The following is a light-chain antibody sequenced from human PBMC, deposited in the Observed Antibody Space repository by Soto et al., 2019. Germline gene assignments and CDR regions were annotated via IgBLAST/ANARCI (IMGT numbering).Light chain of an antibody. V-gene: IGLV1-47*02. Sequence: QLVLTQPPSASGTPGQRVTISCSGSSSNIGSNYVYWYQQLPGTAPKLLIYSNNQRPSGVPDRFSGSKSGTSASLAISGLRSEDQADYYCVAWDDSLSGVVFGGGTKLTVL. J-gene: IGLJ2*01. CDR2: SNN. CDR3: VAWDDSLSGVV. CDR1: SSNIGSNY.